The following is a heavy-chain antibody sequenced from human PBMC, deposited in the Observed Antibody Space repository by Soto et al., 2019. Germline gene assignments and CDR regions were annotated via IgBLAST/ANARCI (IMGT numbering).Heavy chain of an antibody. CDR2: IYYSGST. Sequence: QVQLQESGPGLVKPSQTLSLTCTVSGGSISSGGYYWSWIRQHPGKGLEWIGYIYYSGSTDYNPSLNSLVTISVDTSKTPFSRRLSSVTAADTAVYYCASWVGATSFDYWGQGTLVTVSS. CDR3: ASWVGATSFDY. CDR1: GGSISSGGYY. J-gene: IGHJ4*02. D-gene: IGHD1-26*01. V-gene: IGHV4-31*01.